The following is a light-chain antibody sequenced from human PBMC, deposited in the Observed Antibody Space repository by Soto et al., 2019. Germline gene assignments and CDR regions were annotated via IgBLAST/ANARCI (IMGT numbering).Light chain of an antibody. Sequence: DVHMTQSPSSLSASVGDRVTITCRASQGISRSLAWYQQKPGKAPKLLINAASTLQSGVPSRFSGSGSGTDFTLTISSLKPEDVAIYYCQKYDSAPLTFGGGTKVEIK. V-gene: IGKV1-27*01. CDR2: AAS. J-gene: IGKJ4*01. CDR1: QGISRS. CDR3: QKYDSAPLT.